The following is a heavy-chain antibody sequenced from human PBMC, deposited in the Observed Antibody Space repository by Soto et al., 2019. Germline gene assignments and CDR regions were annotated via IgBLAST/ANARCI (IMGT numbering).Heavy chain of an antibody. V-gene: IGHV4-38-2*02. CDR1: GFSLSSGFY. Sequence: SETLSLTCNVSGFSLSSGFYWGWVRQPPGKGLEWIGAIYHSGTTYFNPSLKSRVTMTIDTSKNQFSLSLASVAAADTAMYYCARGMNPQDYWGQGTLVTVSS. CDR2: IYHSGTT. CDR3: ARGMNPQDY. J-gene: IGHJ4*02. D-gene: IGHD6-13*01.